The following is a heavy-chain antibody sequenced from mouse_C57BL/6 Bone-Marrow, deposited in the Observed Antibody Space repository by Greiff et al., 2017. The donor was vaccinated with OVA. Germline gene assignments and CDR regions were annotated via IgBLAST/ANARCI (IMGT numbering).Heavy chain of an antibody. CDR3: ARWGLGRFAY. Sequence: DVKLVESGGGLVQPGGSLKLSCAASGFTFSDYGMAWVRQAPRKGPEWVAFISNLAYSIYYADTVTGRFTISRENAKNTLYLEMSSLRSEDTAMYYCARWGLGRFAYWGQGTLVTVSA. V-gene: IGHV5-15*01. CDR2: ISNLAYSI. D-gene: IGHD4-1*01. J-gene: IGHJ3*01. CDR1: GFTFSDYG.